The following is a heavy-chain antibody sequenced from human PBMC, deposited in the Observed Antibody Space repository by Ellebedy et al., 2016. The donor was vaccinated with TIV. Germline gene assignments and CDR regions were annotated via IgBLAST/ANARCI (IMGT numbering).Heavy chain of an antibody. CDR1: GYIFTDYY. D-gene: IGHD3-10*01. J-gene: IGHJ4*02. Sequence: AASVKVSCKVSGYIFTDYYIHWFRQAPGQEFEWMGWINTNNGGTNYAQKFQDRVIMTTDTTIRKVYIDLSRLTTDDTAVYYCTRGPSGGYFDYWGQGTLVPVSS. V-gene: IGHV1-2*02. CDR2: INTNNGGT. CDR3: TRGPSGGYFDY.